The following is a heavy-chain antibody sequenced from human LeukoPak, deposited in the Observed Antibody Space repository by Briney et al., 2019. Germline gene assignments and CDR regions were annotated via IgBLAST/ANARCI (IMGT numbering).Heavy chain of an antibody. J-gene: IGHJ6*02. CDR3: ARMIVATIRIGVYFYHGMDV. CDR2: INYRGET. V-gene: IGHV4-59*08. CDR1: GASTSSSF. D-gene: IGHD5-12*01. Sequence: SETLSLTCTVSGASTSSSFWSWIRQSPGKGLEWIGYINYRGETSQNPSLESRVSMSVDTSKNQISLQLTSVTAADTAVYYCARMIVATIRIGVYFYHGMDVWGQGTTVTVSS.